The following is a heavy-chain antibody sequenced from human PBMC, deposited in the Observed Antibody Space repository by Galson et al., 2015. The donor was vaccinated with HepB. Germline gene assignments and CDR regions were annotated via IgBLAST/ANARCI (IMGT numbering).Heavy chain of an antibody. D-gene: IGHD4-23*01. CDR3: AADLPDYGGGEFDF. V-gene: IGHV3-15*01. CDR1: GFTFSSAW. Sequence: SLRLSCAASGFTFSSAWMSWVRQAPGKGLEWVALIKSKSGGESTDYAAPVKARFIISRDDSKNTVYLQVNSLKIEDTAVYFCAADLPDYGGGEFDFWGQGTLVTVSS. J-gene: IGHJ4*02. CDR2: IKSKSGGEST.